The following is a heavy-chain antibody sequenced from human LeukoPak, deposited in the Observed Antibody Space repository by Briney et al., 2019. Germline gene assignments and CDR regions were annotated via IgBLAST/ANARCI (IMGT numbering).Heavy chain of an antibody. D-gene: IGHD6-19*01. Sequence: ASVKVSCKASGYTFTGYYMHWVRQAPGQGLEWMGWINPNSGGTNYAQKFQGRVTMTRDTSISTAYMELSRLRSDDTAVYYCARDGTEYSSGWYYWYFDLWGRGTLVTVSS. CDR3: ARDGTEYSSGWYYWYFDL. V-gene: IGHV1-2*02. CDR2: INPNSGGT. CDR1: GYTFTGYY. J-gene: IGHJ2*01.